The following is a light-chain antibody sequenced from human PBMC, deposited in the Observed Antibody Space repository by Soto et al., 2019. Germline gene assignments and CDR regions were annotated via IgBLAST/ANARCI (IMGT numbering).Light chain of an antibody. CDR2: GAS. V-gene: IGKV3-15*01. CDR3: QQYNNWVGT. CDR1: QSVSSN. Sequence: EIVITQSPSTLSVSPVERATLSCRASQSVSSNLAWYQQKPGQAPRLLIYGASTRATGIPARFSGSGSGTEFTLTISSLQSEDFAVYYCQQYNNWVGTFGQGTKVDIK. J-gene: IGKJ1*01.